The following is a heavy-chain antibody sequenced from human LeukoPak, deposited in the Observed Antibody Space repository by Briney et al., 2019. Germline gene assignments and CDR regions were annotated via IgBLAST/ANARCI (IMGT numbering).Heavy chain of an antibody. CDR1: GFTFDDYA. J-gene: IGHJ4*02. CDR3: AKALGSSGGLDY. V-gene: IGHV3-9*01. D-gene: IGHD2-15*01. CDR2: ISWNSGSI. Sequence: GGSLRLSCAASGFTFDDYAMHWVRQAPGKGLEWVSGISWNSGSIGYADSVKGRFTISRDNAKNSLYLQMNSLRAEDTALYYCAKALGSSGGLDYWGQGTLVTVSS.